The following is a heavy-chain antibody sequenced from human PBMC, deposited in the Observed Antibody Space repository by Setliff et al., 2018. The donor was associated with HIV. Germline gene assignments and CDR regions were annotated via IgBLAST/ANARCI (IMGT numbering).Heavy chain of an antibody. CDR2: ISVYNGHT. V-gene: IGHV1-18*01. Sequence: ASVKVSCKASGYTFASYAIHWVRQAPGQRLEWMGWISVYNGHTNFAQKLQDRVTMTTDTSTNTAYMEMRTLRSDDTAVYYCASGYVEYSYDSSGYYSFDYWGQGTLVTVSS. D-gene: IGHD3-22*01. CDR1: GYTFASYA. CDR3: ASGYVEYSYDSSGYYSFDY. J-gene: IGHJ4*02.